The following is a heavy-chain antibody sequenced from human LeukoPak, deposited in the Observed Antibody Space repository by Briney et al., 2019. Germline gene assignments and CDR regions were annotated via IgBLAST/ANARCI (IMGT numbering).Heavy chain of an antibody. D-gene: IGHD6-19*01. Sequence: PGGSLRLSCAASGFIFSSYEMNWVRQAPGKGLEWVAVISYDGSNKYYADSMKGRFTISRDNSKNTLYLQMNSLSAEDTAVYYCAKGSRWFIDYWGQGTLVTVSS. V-gene: IGHV3-30*04. CDR3: AKGSRWFIDY. CDR2: ISYDGSNK. J-gene: IGHJ4*02. CDR1: GFIFSSYE.